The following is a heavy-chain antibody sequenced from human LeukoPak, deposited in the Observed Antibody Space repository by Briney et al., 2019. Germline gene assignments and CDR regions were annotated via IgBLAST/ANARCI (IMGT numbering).Heavy chain of an antibody. CDR2: IIPIFGTA. J-gene: IGHJ5*02. CDR1: GGTFSSYA. Sequence: GASVKVSCKASGGTFSSYAISWVRQAPGQGLEWMGGIIPIFGTANYAQKFQGRVTITADESTSTAYMELSSLRSEDTAVYYCARGAVRGLIIPNWSDPWGQGTLVTVSS. CDR3: ARGAVRGLIIPNWSDP. D-gene: IGHD3-10*01. V-gene: IGHV1-69*13.